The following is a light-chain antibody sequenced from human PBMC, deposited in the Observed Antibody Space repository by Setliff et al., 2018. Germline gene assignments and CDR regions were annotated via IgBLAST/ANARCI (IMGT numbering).Light chain of an antibody. CDR3: VLYMGSGNWV. J-gene: IGLJ3*02. CDR2: NTD. V-gene: IGLV8-61*01. Sequence: QTVVTQEPSFSVSPGGTVTPTCGLNSGSVSTNYYPSWYQQTPGQAPRMLIFNTDTRSSGVPDRFSGSILGNKAALTITGAQANDESDYYCVLYMGSGNWVFGRGTKVTVL. CDR1: SGSVSTNYY.